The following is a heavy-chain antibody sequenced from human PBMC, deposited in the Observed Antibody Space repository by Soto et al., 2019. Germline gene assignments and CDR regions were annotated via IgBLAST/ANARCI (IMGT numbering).Heavy chain of an antibody. CDR1: GFTFSSYW. CDR3: AREESQSPRAIFGVVSDAREYYFDY. V-gene: IGHV3-74*01. J-gene: IGHJ4*02. Sequence: GGSLRLSCAASGFTFSSYWMHWVRQAPGKGLVWVSRINSDGSSTSYADSVKGRFTISRDNAKNTLYLQMNSLRAEDTAVYYCAREESQSPRAIFGVVSDAREYYFDYWGQGTLVTVSS. CDR2: INSDGSST. D-gene: IGHD3-3*01.